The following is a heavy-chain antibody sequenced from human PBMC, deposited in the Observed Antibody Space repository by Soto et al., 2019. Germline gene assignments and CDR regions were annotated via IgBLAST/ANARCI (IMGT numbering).Heavy chain of an antibody. Sequence: ASVKVSCKVSGYTLTELSMHWVRQAPGKGLEWMGGFDPEDGETIYAQKFQGRVTMTEDTSTDTAYMELSSLRSEDTAVYYCATDLKYSSGWYRGYYYYGMDVWGQGTTVTVS. CDR3: ATDLKYSSGWYRGYYYYGMDV. CDR1: GYTLTELS. D-gene: IGHD6-19*01. J-gene: IGHJ6*02. CDR2: FDPEDGET. V-gene: IGHV1-24*01.